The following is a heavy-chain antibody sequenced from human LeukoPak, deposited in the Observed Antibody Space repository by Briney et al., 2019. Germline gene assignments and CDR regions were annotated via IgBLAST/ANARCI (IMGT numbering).Heavy chain of an antibody. CDR3: ASLSTSFGMDV. CDR1: GFTFSSYW. D-gene: IGHD5/OR15-5a*01. J-gene: IGHJ6*02. CDR2: IKQDGSEK. Sequence: PGGSLRLPCAASGFTFSSYWMSWVRQAPGKGLEWVANIKQDGSEKYYVDSVKGRFTISRDNAKNSLYLQMNSLRAEDTAVYYCASLSTSFGMDVWGQGTTVTVSS. V-gene: IGHV3-7*05.